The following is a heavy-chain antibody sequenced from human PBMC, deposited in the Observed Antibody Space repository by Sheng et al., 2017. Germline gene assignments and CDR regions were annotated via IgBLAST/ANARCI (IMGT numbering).Heavy chain of an antibody. J-gene: IGHJ4*02. CDR3: ARADYGSGNVYFDY. CDR1: RHLQQLC. Sequence: QVQLVQSGAEVKKPWVLGEGLLQGFWRHLQQLCYQLGATGPLDKGLSGWEGIIPIFGTANYAQKFQGRVTITADESTSTAYMELSSLRSEDTAVYYCARADYGSGNVYFDYWGQGTLVTVSS. D-gene: IGHD3-10*01. V-gene: IGHV1-69*01. CDR2: IIPIFGTA.